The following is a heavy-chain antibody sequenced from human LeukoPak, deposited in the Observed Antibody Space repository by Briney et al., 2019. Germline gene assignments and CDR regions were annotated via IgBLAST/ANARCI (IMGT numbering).Heavy chain of an antibody. CDR1: GGSMNNYY. V-gene: IGHV4-4*07. Sequence: SETLSLTCTVSGGSMNNYYWSWIRQPAGKGLEWIGRVYISGSANYNPSLKSRVTMSVDTSKNQLSLKLTSVTAADTAVYYCARHQLGVGWYFDLWGRGTLVTVSS. J-gene: IGHJ2*01. CDR3: ARHQLGVGWYFDL. D-gene: IGHD2-2*01. CDR2: VYISGSA.